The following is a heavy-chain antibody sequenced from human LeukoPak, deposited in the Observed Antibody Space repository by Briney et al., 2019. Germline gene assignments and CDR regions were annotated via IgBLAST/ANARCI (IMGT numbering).Heavy chain of an antibody. CDR2: IWFDGTNK. Sequence: GGSLRLSCAVSGFTVSTNYMSWVRQAPGKGLEWVAIIWFDGTNKDYADSVNGRFTISRDNSKRTLYLQMNSLRVEDTAVYYCARDLGDVLTGNHFDHWGQGILVTVSS. CDR1: GFTVSTNY. V-gene: IGHV3-33*08. D-gene: IGHD3-9*01. J-gene: IGHJ4*02. CDR3: ARDLGDVLTGNHFDH.